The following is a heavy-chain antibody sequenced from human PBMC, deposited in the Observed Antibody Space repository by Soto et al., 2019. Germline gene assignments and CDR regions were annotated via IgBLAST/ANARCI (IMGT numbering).Heavy chain of an antibody. J-gene: IGHJ3*02. CDR3: ARTYDFWSGYPKDAFDI. D-gene: IGHD3-3*01. V-gene: IGHV5-51*01. CDR2: IYPGDSDT. CDR1: GYSFTSYW. Sequence: GESLKISCKGSGYSFTSYWIGCVRQMPGKGLEWIGIIYPGDSDTRYSPSFQGQVTISADKSISTAYLQWSSLKASDTAMYYCARTYDFWSGYPKDAFDIWGEGIMVTVSS.